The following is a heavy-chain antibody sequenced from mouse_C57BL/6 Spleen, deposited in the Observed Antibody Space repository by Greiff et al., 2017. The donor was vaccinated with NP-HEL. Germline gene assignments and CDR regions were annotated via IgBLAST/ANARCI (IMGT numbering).Heavy chain of an antibody. J-gene: IGHJ4*01. Sequence: VQLQQSGPELVKPGASVKISCKASGYAFSSSWMNWVKQRPGKGLEWIGRIYPGDGDTNYNGKFKGKATLTADKSSSTAYMQLSSLTSEDSAVYFCARLLRYGYYAMDYWGQGTSVTVSS. D-gene: IGHD1-1*01. CDR2: IYPGDGDT. CDR3: ARLLRYGYYAMDY. CDR1: GYAFSSSW. V-gene: IGHV1-82*01.